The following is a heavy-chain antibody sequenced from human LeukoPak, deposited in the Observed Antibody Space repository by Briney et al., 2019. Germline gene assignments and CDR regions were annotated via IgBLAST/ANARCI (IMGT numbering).Heavy chain of an antibody. D-gene: IGHD3-10*01. CDR1: GYTFTGYY. CDR3: ARGKSRITMVRGDKGYFDY. Sequence: ASVKVSCKASGYTFTGYYMHWVRQAPGQGLEWMGWINPNSGGTNYAQKFQGRVTMTRDTSISTAYMELSRLRSDDTAVYYCARGKSRITMVRGDKGYFDYWGQGTLVTVSS. V-gene: IGHV1-2*02. CDR2: INPNSGGT. J-gene: IGHJ4*02.